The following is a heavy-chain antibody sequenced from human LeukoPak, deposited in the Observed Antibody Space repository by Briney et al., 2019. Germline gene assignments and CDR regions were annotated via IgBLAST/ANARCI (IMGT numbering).Heavy chain of an antibody. CDR3: AIDLIFGYCSGGSCYSY. J-gene: IGHJ4*02. CDR2: ISDDGSNK. D-gene: IGHD2-15*01. Sequence: PGGSLRLSCAASGFTFSSYGMHWVRQAPGKGLEWVAIISDDGSNKYYADSVKGRFTISRDNSKNTLYLQMSSLRAEDTAVYYCAIDLIFGYCSGGSCYSYWGLGTLLTVSS. CDR1: GFTFSSYG. V-gene: IGHV3-30*03.